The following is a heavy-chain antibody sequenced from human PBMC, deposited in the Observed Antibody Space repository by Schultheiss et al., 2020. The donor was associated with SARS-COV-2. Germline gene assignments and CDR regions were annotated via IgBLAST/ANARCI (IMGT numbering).Heavy chain of an antibody. CDR1: GYSISSSNW. CDR2: IYHSGNT. CDR3: ARDQWTGSFDA. J-gene: IGHJ3*01. V-gene: IGHV4-38-2*02. D-gene: IGHD3/OR15-3a*01. Sequence: SETLSLTCTVSGYSISSSNWWGWIRQPPGKGLEWIGSIYHSGNTNYNPSLKSRVTMSVDMSRNQFSLRLSSVTAADTAIYYCARDQWTGSFDAWGQGTMVTVSS.